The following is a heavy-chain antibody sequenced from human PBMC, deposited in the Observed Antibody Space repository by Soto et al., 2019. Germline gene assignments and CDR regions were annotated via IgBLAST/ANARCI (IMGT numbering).Heavy chain of an antibody. CDR3: AREDSSSWSNYYYGMDV. J-gene: IGHJ6*02. CDR2: ISAYNGNT. Sequence: ASVKVSCKASGYTFTSYGISWVRQAPGQGLEWMGWISAYNGNTNYAQKLQGRVTMTTDTSTSTAYMELRSLRSDDTAVYYCAREDSSSWSNYYYGMDVWGQGTTVTVSS. CDR1: GYTFTSYG. D-gene: IGHD6-13*01. V-gene: IGHV1-18*01.